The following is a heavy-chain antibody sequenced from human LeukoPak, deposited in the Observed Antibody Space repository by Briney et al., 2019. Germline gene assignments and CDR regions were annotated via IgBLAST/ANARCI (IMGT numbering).Heavy chain of an antibody. CDR3: ARGEWELGY. Sequence: SETLSLTCAVYGGSFSGYYWSWIRQPPGKGLEWIGEIYHSGSTNYNPSLKSRVTISVDTSKNQFPLKLSSVTAADTAVYYCARGEWELGYWGQGTLVTVSS. J-gene: IGHJ4*02. V-gene: IGHV4-34*01. CDR1: GGSFSGYY. D-gene: IGHD1-26*01. CDR2: IYHSGST.